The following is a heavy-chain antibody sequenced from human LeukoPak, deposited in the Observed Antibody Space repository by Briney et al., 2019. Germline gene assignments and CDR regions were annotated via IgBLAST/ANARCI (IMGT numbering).Heavy chain of an antibody. Sequence: PSETLSLTCTVSGGSISSYYWSWIRQPPGKGLEWIGYIYYSGRPNYNLSLKSRVTISVDTSKNQFSLKLSSVTAADTAVYYCARMAAAGIDYWGQGTLVTVSS. CDR1: GGSISSYY. V-gene: IGHV4-59*01. J-gene: IGHJ4*02. D-gene: IGHD6-13*01. CDR3: ARMAAAGIDY. CDR2: IYYSGRP.